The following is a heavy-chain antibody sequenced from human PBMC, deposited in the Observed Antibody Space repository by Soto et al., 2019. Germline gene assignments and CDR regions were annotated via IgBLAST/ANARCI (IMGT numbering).Heavy chain of an antibody. Sequence: GGSLRLSCAASGFTFSSYSMNWVRQAPGKGLEWVSYISSSSSTIYYADSVKGRFTISRDNAKNSLYLQMNSLRDEDTAVYYCARDYDCSGGSCSIDYWGQGTLVTVSS. CDR2: ISSSSSTI. V-gene: IGHV3-48*02. D-gene: IGHD2-15*01. CDR3: ARDYDCSGGSCSIDY. CDR1: GFTFSSYS. J-gene: IGHJ4*02.